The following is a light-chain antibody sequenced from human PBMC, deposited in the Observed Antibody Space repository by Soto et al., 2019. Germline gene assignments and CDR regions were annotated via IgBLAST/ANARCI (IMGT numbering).Light chain of an antibody. Sequence: DIQMTQSPSSLSASIGDRVTLTCRASQTINTTLNWYHQKPGQAPKLLIYAASTMQSGIPPRFSGSGSGTDVTLTISGLQPEDVATYYCQQRYSTSLTFGGGTKFDIK. CDR3: QQRYSTSLT. CDR2: AAS. V-gene: IGKV1-39*01. CDR1: QTINTT. J-gene: IGKJ4*01.